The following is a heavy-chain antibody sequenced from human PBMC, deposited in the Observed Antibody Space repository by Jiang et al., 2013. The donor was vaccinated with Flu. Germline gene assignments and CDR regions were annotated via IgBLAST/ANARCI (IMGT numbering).Heavy chain of an antibody. CDR3: ARADPGASGLFFDY. V-gene: IGHV4-59*01. J-gene: IGHJ4*02. Sequence: GSGLVKPSETLSLTCTVSGGSISSYYWSWIRQPPGKGLEWIGYIYYSGSTNYNPSLKSRVTISVDTSKNQFSLKLSSVTAADTAVYYCARADPGASGLFFDYWGQGTLVTVSS. CDR1: GGSISSYY. D-gene: IGHD1-26*01. CDR2: IYYSGST.